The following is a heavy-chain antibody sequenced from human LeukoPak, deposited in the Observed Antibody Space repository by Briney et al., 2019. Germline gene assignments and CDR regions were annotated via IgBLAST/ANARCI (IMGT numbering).Heavy chain of an antibody. D-gene: IGHD3-22*01. CDR3: ARDASASQWFKNWFDP. Sequence: QSGGSLRLSCAASGFTVSSNYMSWVRQAPGKGLEWVSVIYSGGSTYYADSVKGRFTISRDNSKNTLYLQMNSLRAEDTAVYYCARDASASQWFKNWFDPWGQGTLVTVSS. V-gene: IGHV3-66*01. CDR2: IYSGGST. J-gene: IGHJ5*02. CDR1: GFTVSSNY.